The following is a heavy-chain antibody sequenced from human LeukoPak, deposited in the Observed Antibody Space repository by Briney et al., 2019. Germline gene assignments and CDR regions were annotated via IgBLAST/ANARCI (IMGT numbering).Heavy chain of an antibody. V-gene: IGHV4-39*07. CDR2: IYYSGGT. CDR1: GGSISSSSYY. D-gene: IGHD3-3*01. Sequence: SETLSLTCTVSGGSISSSSYYWGWIRQPPGKGLEWIGSIYYSGGTYYNPSLKSRVTISVDTSKNQFSLKLSSVAAADTAVYYCARDFYDPGAFDIWGQGTMVTVSS. J-gene: IGHJ3*02. CDR3: ARDFYDPGAFDI.